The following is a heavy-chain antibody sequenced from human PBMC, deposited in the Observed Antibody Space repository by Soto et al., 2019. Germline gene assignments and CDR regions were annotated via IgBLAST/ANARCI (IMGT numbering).Heavy chain of an antibody. CDR2: IYYSGST. CDR1: CGSISSYY. J-gene: IGHJ1*01. V-gene: IGHV4-59*08. CDR3: ARHYDILTGALQN. D-gene: IGHD3-9*01. Sequence: SETLSLTCTVSCGSISSYYWSWIRQPPGKGLEWIGYIYYSGSTNYNPSLKSRVTISVDTSKNQFSLKLSSVTAADTAVYYCARHYDILTGALQNWGQGTLVTVS.